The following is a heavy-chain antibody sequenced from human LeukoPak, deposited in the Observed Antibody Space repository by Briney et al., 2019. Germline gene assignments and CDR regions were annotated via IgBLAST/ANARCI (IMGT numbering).Heavy chain of an antibody. V-gene: IGHV3-23*01. CDR2: ISGSGGST. CDR3: AKDRGFDISYNWFEP. D-gene: IGHD3-10*01. CDR1: GFTFSSYA. J-gene: IGHJ5*02. Sequence: GGSLRLSCAASGFTFSSYAMSWVRQAPGKGLEWVSVISGSGGSTYYADSVKGRFTISRDNSKNTLYLQMNSLRAEDTAVYYCAKDRGFDISYNWFEPWGQGTLVTVSS.